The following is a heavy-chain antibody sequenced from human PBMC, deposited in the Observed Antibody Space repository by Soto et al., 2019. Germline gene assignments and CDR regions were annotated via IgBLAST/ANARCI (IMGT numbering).Heavy chain of an antibody. CDR2: IYYSGST. D-gene: IGHD3-3*01. J-gene: IGHJ4*02. CDR1: GGPMSSYY. Sequence: EPLSLTCTAPGGPMSSYYWSWIRQPPGKGLEWIGYIYYSGSTNYNPSLKSRVTISVDKSKNQFSLKLSSVTAADTAVYYCARAERWLLWNYWGQGTLVTASS. CDR3: ARAERWLLWNY. V-gene: IGHV4-59*01.